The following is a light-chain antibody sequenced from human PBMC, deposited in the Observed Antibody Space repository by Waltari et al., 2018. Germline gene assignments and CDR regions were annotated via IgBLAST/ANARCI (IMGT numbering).Light chain of an antibody. V-gene: IGLV2-23*02. J-gene: IGLJ2*01. CDR1: SSDVGSYNF. CDR2: AVR. CDR3: CSYAGSSTLV. Sequence: QSALTQPASVSGSPGQSITISCTGTSSDVGSYNFVSWYQQHPGKVPKLIIYAVRKRPSAVSSRFSGSKSCSTASLTISGLQAEDEADYYCCSYAGSSTLVFGGGTKLTVL.